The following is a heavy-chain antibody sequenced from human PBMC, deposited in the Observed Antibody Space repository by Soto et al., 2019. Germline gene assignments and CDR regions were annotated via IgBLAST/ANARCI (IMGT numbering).Heavy chain of an antibody. CDR1: GCTFNSFD. V-gene: IGHV1-18*01. Sequence: ASLKVSCKASGCTFNSFDISWVRQAPGRGLEWMGWVSAYNGNTDYAQKFQGRVTLTTDTSTSTAYMELRSLRSDDTAVYYCARASGGNSGWGHWSDPCGQGTLVTVSS. CDR2: VSAYNGNT. CDR3: ARASGGNSGWGHWSDP. J-gene: IGHJ5*02. D-gene: IGHD2-21*02.